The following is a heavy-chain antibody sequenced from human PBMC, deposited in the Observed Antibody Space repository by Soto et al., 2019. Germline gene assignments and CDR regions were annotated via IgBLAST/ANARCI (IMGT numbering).Heavy chain of an antibody. Sequence: EEHLLESGGGLVHPGGSLRLSCAASGFTFSDYDMSWVRQAPGKGLGWVSAISGSGLSTYYADSVKGRFTISRDNSKNTLYLQMNSLTAEDTAVYYCAKDRRGVMDPWGQGTLVTVSS. CDR2: ISGSGLST. V-gene: IGHV3-23*01. D-gene: IGHD2-21*01. CDR3: AKDRRGVMDP. J-gene: IGHJ5*02. CDR1: GFTFSDYD.